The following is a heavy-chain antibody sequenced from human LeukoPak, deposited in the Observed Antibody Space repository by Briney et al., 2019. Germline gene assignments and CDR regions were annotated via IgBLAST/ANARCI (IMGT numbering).Heavy chain of an antibody. V-gene: IGHV4-39*01. D-gene: IGHD3-16*01. CDR2: IYYSGST. CDR1: GGSISSSSYY. J-gene: IGHJ4*02. CDR3: ERHGYDYVWGSYFYFDY. Sequence: SETLSLTCTVSGGSISSSSYYWGWIRQPPGKGLEWIGSIYYSGSTYYNPSLKSRVTISVDTSKNQFSLKLSSVTAADTAVYYCERHGYDYVWGSYFYFDYWGQGTLVTVSS.